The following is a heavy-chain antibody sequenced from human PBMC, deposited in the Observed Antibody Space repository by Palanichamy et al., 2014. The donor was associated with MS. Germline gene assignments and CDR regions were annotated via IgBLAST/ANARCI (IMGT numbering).Heavy chain of an antibody. CDR2: ISYEGSNQ. CDR3: AKDEGVGCTGDICYPIDY. V-gene: IGHV3-30-3*02. D-gene: IGHD2-15*01. CDR1: GFTQXNA. J-gene: IGHJ4*02. Sequence: LVEVWGGRGSSLGTSLETLLYSSGFTQXNAMHWVRQAPGKGLEWVAVISYEGSNQYYADSVKGRFTISRDNSKNTLYLQMNSLRPEDTAVYYCAKDEGVGCTGDICYPIDYWGQGTLVTVSS.